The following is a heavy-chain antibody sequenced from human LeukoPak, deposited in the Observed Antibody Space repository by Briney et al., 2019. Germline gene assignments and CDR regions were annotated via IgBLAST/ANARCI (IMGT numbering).Heavy chain of an antibody. CDR2: ISSSGSTI. CDR1: GFTVSDYY. Sequence: GGSLRLSCAASGFTVSDYYMSWIRQAPGKGLEWVSYISSSGSTIYYADSVKGRFTISRDNAKNSLYLQMNSLRAEDTAVYYCARWSIAARYDAFDIWGQGTMVTVS. J-gene: IGHJ3*02. V-gene: IGHV3-11*04. CDR3: ARWSIAARYDAFDI. D-gene: IGHD6-6*01.